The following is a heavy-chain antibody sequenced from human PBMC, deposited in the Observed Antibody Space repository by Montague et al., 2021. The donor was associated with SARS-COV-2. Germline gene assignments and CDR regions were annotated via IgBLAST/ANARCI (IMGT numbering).Heavy chain of an antibody. CDR2: IHQSGTT. CDR3: GRGGGIAVAHD. V-gene: IGHV4-39*07. CDR1: LGSITTYTSH. J-gene: IGHJ4*02. D-gene: IGHD6-19*01. Sequence: SETLSLTCTVSLGSITTYTSHWSWVRQPPLKGLEWVGTIHQSGTTXQXXLLKSRVTISLHTSNNQVSLNLDSVTAADTAVYFCGRGGGIAVAHDWGQGILVTVSS.